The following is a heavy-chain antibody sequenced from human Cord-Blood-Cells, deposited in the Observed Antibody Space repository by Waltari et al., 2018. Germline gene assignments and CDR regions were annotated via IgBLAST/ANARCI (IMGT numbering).Heavy chain of an antibody. D-gene: IGHD2-15*01. CDR3: ARSRGCSGGSCYSGEYNWFDP. J-gene: IGHJ5*02. CDR1: GGTFSSYA. V-gene: IGHV1-69*06. Sequence: QVQLVQSGAEVKKPGPSVKVSCKASGGTFSSYAISWVRQAPGQGLEWMGGIIPIFGKANYAQKFQGRVTITADKSTSTAYMELSSLRSEDTAVYYCARSRGCSGGSCYSGEYNWFDPWGQGTLVTVSS. CDR2: IIPIFGKA.